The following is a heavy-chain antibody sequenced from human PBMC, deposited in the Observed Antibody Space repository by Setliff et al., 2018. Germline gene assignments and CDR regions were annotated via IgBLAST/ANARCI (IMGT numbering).Heavy chain of an antibody. J-gene: IGHJ6*02. CDR1: GYSISSGYY. V-gene: IGHV4-38-2*02. D-gene: IGHD2-2*01. CDR3: ARGRGYCSSTSCSTYYYYGMDV. CDR2: IYHSGST. Sequence: SETLSLTCSVSGYSISSGYYWGWIRQPPEKGLEWIGSIYHSGSTYYNPSLKSRVTISVDTSKNQFSLKLSSVTAADTAVYYCARGRGYCSSTSCSTYYYYGMDVWGQGTTVTVSS.